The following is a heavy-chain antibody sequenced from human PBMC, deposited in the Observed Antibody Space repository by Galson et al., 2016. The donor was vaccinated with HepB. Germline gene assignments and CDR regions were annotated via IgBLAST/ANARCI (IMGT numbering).Heavy chain of an antibody. D-gene: IGHD7-27*01. V-gene: IGHV3-53*01. CDR2: IYNNGGT. J-gene: IGHJ4*02. CDR1: GFNVRNSY. Sequence: SLRLSCAASGFNVRNSYMSWVRQAPGKGLEWVSVIYNNGGTSYADSVQGRFIISRDNSQNTLYLQMNTLRAEDTAIYYCARDSGVAFDFWGQGIPVTVSS. CDR3: ARDSGVAFDF.